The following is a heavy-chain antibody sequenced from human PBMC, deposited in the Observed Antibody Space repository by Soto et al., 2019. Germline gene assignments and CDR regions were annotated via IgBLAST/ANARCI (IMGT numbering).Heavy chain of an antibody. Sequence: QVVLEQSGGEVKKPGASVKVSCKASGYTFSGYSITWVRQAPGQGLEWMGRISGYNGNTNYARTLRGRLTLTTDTSTSTAYLELRSLTSDDTAVYYCVRDVFCGGSPACPDVDVCGQGTTVTVSS. D-gene: IGHD2-21*01. CDR1: GYTFSGYS. V-gene: IGHV1-18*04. CDR3: VRDVFCGGSPACPDVDV. CDR2: ISGYNGNT. J-gene: IGHJ6*02.